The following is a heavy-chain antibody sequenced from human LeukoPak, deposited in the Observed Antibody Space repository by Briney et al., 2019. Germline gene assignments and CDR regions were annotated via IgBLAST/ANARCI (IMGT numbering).Heavy chain of an antibody. D-gene: IGHD6-6*01. V-gene: IGHV1-69*04. CDR2: IIPILGIA. Sequence: SVKVSCKASEGTFSSYAISWARQAPGQGLEWMGRIIPILGIANYAQKFQGRVTITADKSTSTAYMELSSLRSEDTAVYYCARTSDGYFDYWGQGTLVTVSS. CDR1: EGTFSSYA. CDR3: ARTSDGYFDY. J-gene: IGHJ4*02.